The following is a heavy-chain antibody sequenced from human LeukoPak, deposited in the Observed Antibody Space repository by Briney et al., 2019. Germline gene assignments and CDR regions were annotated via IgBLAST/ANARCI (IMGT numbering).Heavy chain of an antibody. CDR1: GGSISSGDYY. CDR2: IYYSGST. V-gene: IGHV4-30-4*08. Sequence: PSQTLSLTCTVPGGSISSGDYYSSWIRQPPGKGLEWIGYIYYSGSTYYNPSLKSRVTISVDTSKNQFSLKLSSVTAADTAVYYCARDAYYYDSSGYSPYFDYWGQGTLVTVSS. D-gene: IGHD3-22*01. J-gene: IGHJ4*02. CDR3: ARDAYYYDSSGYSPYFDY.